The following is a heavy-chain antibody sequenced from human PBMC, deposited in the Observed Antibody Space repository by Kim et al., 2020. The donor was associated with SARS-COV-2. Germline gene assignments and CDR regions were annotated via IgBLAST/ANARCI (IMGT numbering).Heavy chain of an antibody. Sequence: SETLSLTCTVSGGSISSYYWSWIRQPPGKGLEWIGYIYYSGSTNYNPSLKSRVTISVDTSKNQFSLKLSSVTAADTAVYYCARGSAVRRSSSWYGSEYYFDYWGQGTLVTVSS. D-gene: IGHD6-13*01. J-gene: IGHJ4*02. CDR3: ARGSAVRRSSSWYGSEYYFDY. V-gene: IGHV4-59*01. CDR1: GGSISSYY. CDR2: IYYSGST.